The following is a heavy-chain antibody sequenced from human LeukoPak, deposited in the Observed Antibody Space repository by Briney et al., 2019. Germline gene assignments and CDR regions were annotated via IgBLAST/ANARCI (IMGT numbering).Heavy chain of an antibody. Sequence: PSETLSLTCTVSGGSISSSSYYWGWIRQPPGKGLEWIGSIYYSGSTYYNPSLKSRVTISVDTSKNQFSLKLSSVTAADTAVYYCARDLGVAVAGTHDSDAFDIWGQGTMVTVSS. CDR1: GGSISSSSYY. CDR3: ARDLGVAVAGTHDSDAFDI. D-gene: IGHD6-19*01. CDR2: IYYSGST. J-gene: IGHJ3*02. V-gene: IGHV4-39*07.